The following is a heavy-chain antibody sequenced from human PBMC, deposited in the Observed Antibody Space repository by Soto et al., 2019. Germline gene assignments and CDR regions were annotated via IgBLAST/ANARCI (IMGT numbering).Heavy chain of an antibody. CDR1: GXTFSSHG. CDR3: ARDYSSTSYGFDS. J-gene: IGHJ4*02. Sequence: GSLRLSCAASGXTFSSHGMHWVRQAPGKGLEWVAVIYYEGSNEYYADSVKGRFTISRDNSKNTLYLQMNSLRAEDTAVYYCARDYSSTSYGFDSWGQGTLGTVS. V-gene: IGHV3-33*01. D-gene: IGHD6-13*01. CDR2: IYYEGSNE.